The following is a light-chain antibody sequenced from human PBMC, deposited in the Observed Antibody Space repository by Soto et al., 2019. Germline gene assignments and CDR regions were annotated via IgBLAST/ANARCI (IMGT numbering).Light chain of an antibody. CDR3: QQRSNWPPIT. Sequence: EIVMTESPATLSVSPGERATLSCRASQSVSSNLAWYQQKPGQAPRLLIYGASTRATGIPARFSGSGSGTDFTLTISSLEPEDFAVYYCQQRSNWPPITSGQGTRLEL. CDR2: GAS. J-gene: IGKJ5*01. V-gene: IGKV3-15*01. CDR1: QSVSSN.